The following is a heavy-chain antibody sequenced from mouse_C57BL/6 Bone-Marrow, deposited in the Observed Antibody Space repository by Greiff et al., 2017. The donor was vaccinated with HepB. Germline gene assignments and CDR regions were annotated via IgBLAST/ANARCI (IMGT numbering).Heavy chain of an antibody. V-gene: IGHV2-5*01. CDR3: AIYGSSYYWYFDV. CDR1: GFSLTSYG. J-gene: IGHJ1*03. Sequence: QVQLQQSGPGLVQPSQSLSITCTVSGFSLTSYGVHWVRQSPGKGLEWLGVIWRGGSTDYTAAFMSRLSITKDNSKSQVFFKMNSLQADDTAIYYCAIYGSSYYWYFDVWGTGTTVTVSS. D-gene: IGHD1-1*01. CDR2: IWRGGST.